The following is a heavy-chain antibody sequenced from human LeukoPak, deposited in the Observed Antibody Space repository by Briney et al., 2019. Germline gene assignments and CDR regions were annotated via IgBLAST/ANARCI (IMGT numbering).Heavy chain of an antibody. Sequence: ASVKVSCKASGYTFTNYDINWVRQATGQGLEWMGWINPNSGNTGYAQKFQGRVTMTRNTSISTAYMELSSLSSEDTAVYYCARGAREVVVIITKYYVDYWGQGTLVTVSS. J-gene: IGHJ4*02. CDR3: ARGAREVVVIITKYYVDY. D-gene: IGHD3-22*01. CDR2: INPNSGNT. V-gene: IGHV1-8*01. CDR1: GYTFTNYD.